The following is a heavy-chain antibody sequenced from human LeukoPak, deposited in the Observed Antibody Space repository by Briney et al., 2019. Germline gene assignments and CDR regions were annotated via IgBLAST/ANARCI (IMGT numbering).Heavy chain of an antibody. CDR3: ARDLYSSKTNDAFVI. Sequence: SETLSLTCTVSGCSIRSSSYYWGWLRQPPGKGLQWIGSIYYSGSTYYNPSLKSRVTISLDTSKNQFSLKLSSVTAADTAVYYCARDLYSSKTNDAFVIWGQGTMVTVSS. V-gene: IGHV4-39*07. J-gene: IGHJ3*02. D-gene: IGHD6-13*01. CDR1: GCSIRSSSYY. CDR2: IYYSGST.